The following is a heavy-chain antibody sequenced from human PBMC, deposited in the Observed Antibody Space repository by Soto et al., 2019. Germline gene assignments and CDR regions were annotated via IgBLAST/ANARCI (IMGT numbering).Heavy chain of an antibody. Sequence: ASVKVSCKASGYTFTSYGISWVRQAPGQGLEWMGWISAYNGNTNYAQKLQGRVTMTTDTSTSTAYMELRSLRSDDTAVYYCARANDHCSGGSCYSVGDYYYYMNVWGKGTTVTVSS. J-gene: IGHJ6*03. D-gene: IGHD2-15*01. CDR1: GYTFTSYG. V-gene: IGHV1-18*01. CDR3: ARANDHCSGGSCYSVGDYYYYMNV. CDR2: ISAYNGNT.